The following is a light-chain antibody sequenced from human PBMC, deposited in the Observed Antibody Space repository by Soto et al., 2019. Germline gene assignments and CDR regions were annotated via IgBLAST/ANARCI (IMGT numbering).Light chain of an antibody. CDR2: GAS. CDR3: KQYGSSPT. CDR1: QSVSSSY. V-gene: IGKV3-20*01. J-gene: IGKJ2*01. Sequence: EIVLTQSPGTLSLSPGERATLSCRASQSVSSSYFDWYQQKPGQAPRLLIYGASSRATGITDRFSGSGSGTDFTLTISRLEPEDFAVYYCKQYGSSPTFGQGTKLEIK.